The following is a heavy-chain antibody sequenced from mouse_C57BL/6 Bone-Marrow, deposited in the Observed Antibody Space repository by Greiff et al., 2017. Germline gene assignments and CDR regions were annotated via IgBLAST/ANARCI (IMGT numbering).Heavy chain of an antibody. D-gene: IGHD1-1*01. J-gene: IGHJ3*01. CDR2: INYDGSST. CDR3: ARGITPWFAY. V-gene: IGHV5-16*01. CDR1: GFTFSDYY. Sequence: EVKLMESEGGLVQPGSSMKLSCTASGFTFSDYYMAWVRQVPEKGLEWVANINYDGSSTYYLDSLKSRFIISRDNAKNMLYLQMSSLKSEDTATYYCARGITPWFAYWGQGTLVTVSA.